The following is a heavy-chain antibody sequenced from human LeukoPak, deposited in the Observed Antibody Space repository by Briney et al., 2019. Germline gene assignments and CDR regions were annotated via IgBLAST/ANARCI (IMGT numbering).Heavy chain of an antibody. D-gene: IGHD5-12*01. V-gene: IGHV3-30*02. CDR1: GFTISTYG. Sequence: GRSLRLSCAASGFTISTYGMHWVRQAPGKGLEWVAFIRYDGSNKYYADSVKGRFTISRDNYRNTLYLQMNSLRAEDTAVYYCAAPQGNSGYENYYYMDVWGKGTTVTISS. J-gene: IGHJ6*03. CDR3: AAPQGNSGYENYYYMDV. CDR2: IRYDGSNK.